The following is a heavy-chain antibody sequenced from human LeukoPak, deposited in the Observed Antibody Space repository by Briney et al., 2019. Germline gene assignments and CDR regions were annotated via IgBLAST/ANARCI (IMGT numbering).Heavy chain of an antibody. D-gene: IGHD7-27*01. J-gene: IGHJ3*02. V-gene: IGHV3-48*03. CDR2: ISSSGNTI. CDR1: GFTFSSYE. CDR3: AIERPGEDTFDI. Sequence: GGSLRLSCAASGFTFSSYEMNWGRQAPGKGLGWVSFISSSGNTIYYADSVKGRFIISRDNAKNSLYLQMNSLRTEDTAIYYCAIERPGEDTFDIWGQGTMVTVSS.